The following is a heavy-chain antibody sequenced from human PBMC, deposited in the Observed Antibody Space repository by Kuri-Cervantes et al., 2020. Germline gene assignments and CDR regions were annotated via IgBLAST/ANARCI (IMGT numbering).Heavy chain of an antibody. J-gene: IGHJ3*02. Sequence: SETLSLTCTVSGGSISSYYWSWIRQPAGKGLEWIGRIYTSGSTNYNPSLKSRVTMSVDTSKNQFSLKLSSVTAADTAVYYCSRVLWFGGAFDIWGQGTMVTVSS. CDR3: SRVLWFGGAFDI. D-gene: IGHD3-10*01. V-gene: IGHV4-4*07. CDR2: IYTSGST. CDR1: GGSISSYY.